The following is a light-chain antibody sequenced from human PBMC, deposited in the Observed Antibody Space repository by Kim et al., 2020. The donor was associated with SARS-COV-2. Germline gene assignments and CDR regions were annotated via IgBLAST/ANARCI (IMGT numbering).Light chain of an antibody. J-gene: IGKJ1*01. CDR3: QQYGSSPPWT. CDR1: QRVSSIY. V-gene: IGKV3-20*01. Sequence: PGERATLACRASQRVSSIYLAWYRQKPGQAPRLIIYGASSRATGIPDRFSGSGSGTDFTLTISRLEPEDFAVYYCQQYGSSPPWTFGQGSKVDIK. CDR2: GAS.